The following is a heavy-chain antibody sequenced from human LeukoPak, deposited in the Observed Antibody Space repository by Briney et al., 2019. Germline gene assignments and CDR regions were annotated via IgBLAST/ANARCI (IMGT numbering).Heavy chain of an antibody. CDR3: ARSIAELAGGADY. V-gene: IGHV3-23*01. CDR1: GFTFSSYA. Sequence: GGSLRLSCAASGFTFSSYAMSWVRQAPGKGLEWVSAISGSGGSTYYADSVKGRFTISRDNAKNSLYLQMNSLRAEDTAVYYCARSIAELAGGADYWGQGTLVTVSS. J-gene: IGHJ4*02. D-gene: IGHD6-6*01. CDR2: ISGSGGST.